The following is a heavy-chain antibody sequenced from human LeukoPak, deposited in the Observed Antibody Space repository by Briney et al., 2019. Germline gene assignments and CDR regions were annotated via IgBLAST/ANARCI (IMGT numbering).Heavy chain of an antibody. J-gene: IGHJ4*02. CDR1: GFSFSSSW. D-gene: IGHD1-26*01. CDR3: ATTGSGSYYDY. V-gene: IGHV3-74*01. CDR2: INDDETST. Sequence: GGSLRLSCAASGFSFSSSWMHWVRQVPGKGLEWVSRINDDETSTTYAESVKGRFTISRDNAKNTLFLQMNSLRAEDTAVYYCATTGSGSYYDYWGQGTLVTVSS.